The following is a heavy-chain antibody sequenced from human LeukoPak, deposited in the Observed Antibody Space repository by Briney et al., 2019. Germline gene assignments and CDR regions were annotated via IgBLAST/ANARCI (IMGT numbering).Heavy chain of an antibody. CDR2: INPNSGGT. V-gene: IGHV1-2*02. CDR3: ARDYYYSSGYLGGDDAFDI. J-gene: IGHJ3*02. D-gene: IGHD3-22*01. CDR1: GYTFTCYY. Sequence: ASVKVSCKASGYTFTCYYMHWVRQAPGQGLEGMGGINPNSGGTNYAQKVQGRVTITMDTSISTDYMELSRLRSDDTAVYYCARDYYYSSGYLGGDDAFDIWGRGTMASVSS.